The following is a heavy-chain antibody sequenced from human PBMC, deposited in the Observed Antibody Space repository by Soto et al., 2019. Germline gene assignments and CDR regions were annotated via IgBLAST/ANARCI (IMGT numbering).Heavy chain of an antibody. D-gene: IGHD5-12*01. CDR3: AREGSYSAYNFAHGIQLWSFDF. CDR1: GGSISDHY. Sequence: SETLSLTCTVSGGSISDHYWSWIRQPAGKGLEWIGRIFSSGSTSFNPSLESRVAMSVDTSKNHFSLNLSSVTAADMAVYYCAREGSYSAYNFAHGIQLWSFDFWGQGALVTVSS. CDR2: IFSSGST. V-gene: IGHV4-4*07. J-gene: IGHJ4*02.